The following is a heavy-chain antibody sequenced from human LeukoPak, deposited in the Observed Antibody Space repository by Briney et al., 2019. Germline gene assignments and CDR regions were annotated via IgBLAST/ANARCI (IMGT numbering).Heavy chain of an antibody. J-gene: IGHJ4*02. CDR1: GFTVSSDY. CDR2: ISGSGGST. Sequence: GGSLRLSCAASGFTVSSDYMSWVRQAPGKGLEWVSAISGSGGSTYYADSVKGRFTISRDNSKNTLYLQMNSLRAEDTAVYYCAKSSEGVGEFFDYWGQGSLVTVSS. V-gene: IGHV3-23*01. CDR3: AKSSEGVGEFFDY. D-gene: IGHD3-10*01.